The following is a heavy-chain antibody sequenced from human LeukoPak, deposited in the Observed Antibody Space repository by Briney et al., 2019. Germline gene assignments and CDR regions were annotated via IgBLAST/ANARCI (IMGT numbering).Heavy chain of an antibody. J-gene: IGHJ4*02. V-gene: IGHV5-51*01. CDR1: GYSFGNYW. CDR2: IYPGDSNT. Sequence: GESLKISCKGSGYSFGNYWIGWVRQMPGKGLEWMGIIYPGDSNTRYSPSFQGQVTISADKSISTAYLQWTSLKASDTAIYYCARQPLVRDCGGDCEFDYWGQGTRVIVSS. D-gene: IGHD2-21*02. CDR3: ARQPLVRDCGGDCEFDY.